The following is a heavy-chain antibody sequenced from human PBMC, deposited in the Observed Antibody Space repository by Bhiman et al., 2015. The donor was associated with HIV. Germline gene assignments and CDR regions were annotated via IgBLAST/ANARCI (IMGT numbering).Heavy chain of an antibody. D-gene: IGHD5-24*01. CDR2: IGWDSDSK. CDR3: ARGAPDGYTYLNY. V-gene: IGHV3-9*01. CDR1: GFKFDDYA. J-gene: IGHJ4*02. Sequence: EVQLMESGGGLVQPGRSLRLSCAASGFKFDDYAMHWVRQAPGKGLEWVSGIGWDSDSKGYADSVRGRFTISRDNARNSLYLQMNSLRAEDTAVYYCARGAPDGYTYLNYWGQGTLVTVSS.